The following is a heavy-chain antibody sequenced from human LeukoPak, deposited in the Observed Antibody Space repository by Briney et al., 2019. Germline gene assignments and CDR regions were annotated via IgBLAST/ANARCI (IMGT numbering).Heavy chain of an antibody. CDR1: GFTFSNQG. Sequence: GASLRLSCAASGFTFSNQGMSWVHQAPGKGLEWVSSISGSGGSTYYADSVKGRFTISRDNSKNTLYLQMNTLRAEDTAVYYCAPLSIPSGEFDYWGQGTLVTVSS. V-gene: IGHV3-23*01. CDR2: ISGSGGST. CDR3: APLSIPSGEFDY. J-gene: IGHJ4*02. D-gene: IGHD2-2*01.